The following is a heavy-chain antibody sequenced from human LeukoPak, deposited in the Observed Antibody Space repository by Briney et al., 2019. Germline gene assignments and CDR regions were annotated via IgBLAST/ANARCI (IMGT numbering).Heavy chain of an antibody. CDR3: ARDLYCTNGVCYRGYYFYYMDV. V-gene: IGHV3-7*01. J-gene: IGHJ6*03. D-gene: IGHD2-8*01. CDR2: IKQDGSEK. CDR1: GFTSSSYW. Sequence: GGSLRLSCAASGFTSSSYWMSWVRQAPGKGLEWVANIKQDGSEKYYVDSVKGRFTISRDNGKNSLYLQMNSLRAEDTAVYYCARDLYCTNGVCYRGYYFYYMDVWGKGTTVTVSS.